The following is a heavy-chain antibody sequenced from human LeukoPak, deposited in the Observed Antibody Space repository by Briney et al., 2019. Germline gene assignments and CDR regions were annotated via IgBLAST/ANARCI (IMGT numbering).Heavy chain of an antibody. J-gene: IGHJ4*02. CDR2: IKQDGSEK. CDR1: GFTFSSYW. CDR3: ARGGIAAPRGALFDY. D-gene: IGHD6-25*01. V-gene: IGHV3-7*01. Sequence: PGGSLRLSCAASGFTFSSYWMSWVRQAPGKGLEWVANIKQDGSEKYYVDSVKGRFTISRDNAKNSLYLQMNSLRAEDTAVYYCARGGIAAPRGALFDYWGQGTLVTVSS.